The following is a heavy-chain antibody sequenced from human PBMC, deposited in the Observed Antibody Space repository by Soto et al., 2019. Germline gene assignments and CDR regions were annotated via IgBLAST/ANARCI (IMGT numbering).Heavy chain of an antibody. CDR3: ARGRPPTYYDFWSGKGAWFDP. J-gene: IGHJ5*02. CDR1: GGSFSGYY. CDR2: INHSGST. D-gene: IGHD3-3*01. Sequence: SETLSLTCAVYGGSFSGYYWSWIRQPPGKGLEWIGEINHSGSTNYNPSLKSRVTISVDTSKNQFSLKLSSVTAADTAVYYCARGRPPTYYDFWSGKGAWFDPWGQGTLVTVSS. V-gene: IGHV4-34*01.